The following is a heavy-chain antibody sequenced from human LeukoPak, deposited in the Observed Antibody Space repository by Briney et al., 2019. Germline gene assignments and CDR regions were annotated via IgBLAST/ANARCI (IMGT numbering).Heavy chain of an antibody. V-gene: IGHV1-2*06. CDR1: GYTFTSYG. D-gene: IGHD5-12*01. CDR3: ARGGYSGYDLYY. CDR2: INPNSGGT. J-gene: IGHJ4*02. Sequence: WASVKVSCKASGYTFTSYGISWVRQAPGQGLEWMGRINPNSGGTNYAQKFQGRVTMTRDTSISTAYMELSRLRSDDTAVYYCARGGYSGYDLYYWGQGTLVTVSS.